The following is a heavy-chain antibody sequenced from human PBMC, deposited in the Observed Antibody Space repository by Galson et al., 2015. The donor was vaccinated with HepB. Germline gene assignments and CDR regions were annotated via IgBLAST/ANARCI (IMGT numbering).Heavy chain of an antibody. V-gene: IGHV3-23*01. D-gene: IGHD1-26*01. J-gene: IGHJ4*02. CDR1: GFTFRTYV. CDR2: ISSGGGST. Sequence: SLRLSCADSGFTFRTYVMNWVRQAPGKGLEWVSIISSGGGSTNYADSVKGRFTISRDNSKNTLYLQMNSLRAEDTAVYYCARGYSNYWFSGLGYWGQGTLVTVSS. CDR3: ARGYSNYWFSGLGY.